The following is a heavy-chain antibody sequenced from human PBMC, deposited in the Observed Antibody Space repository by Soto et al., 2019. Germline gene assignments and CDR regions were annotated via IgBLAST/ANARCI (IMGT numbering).Heavy chain of an antibody. CDR1: GGSISSGGYY. Sequence: SETLSLTCTVSGGSISSGGYYWSWIRQHPGKGLVWIGYIYYSGSTYYNPSLKSRVTISVDTSKNQFSLKLSSVTAADTAVYYCARVTAPAGSSDYYDSSGYYYYYFDYWGQGTLVTVSS. D-gene: IGHD3-22*01. V-gene: IGHV4-31*03. CDR2: IYYSGST. CDR3: ARVTAPAGSSDYYDSSGYYYYYFDY. J-gene: IGHJ4*02.